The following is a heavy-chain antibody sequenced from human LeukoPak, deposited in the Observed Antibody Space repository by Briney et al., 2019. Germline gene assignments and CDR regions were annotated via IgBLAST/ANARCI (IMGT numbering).Heavy chain of an antibody. CDR1: GGTFSSYA. Sequence: SVKVSCKASGGTFSSYAISWERQAPGQGLEWMGRIIPIFGIANYAQKFQGRVTITADKSTSTAYMELSSLRSEDTAVYYCARGGQQLVPGFDPWGQGTLVTVSS. CDR2: IIPIFGIA. D-gene: IGHD6-13*01. CDR3: ARGGQQLVPGFDP. V-gene: IGHV1-69*04. J-gene: IGHJ5*02.